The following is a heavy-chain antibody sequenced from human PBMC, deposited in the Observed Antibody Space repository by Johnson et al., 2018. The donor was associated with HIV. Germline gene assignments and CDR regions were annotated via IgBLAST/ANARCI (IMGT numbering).Heavy chain of an antibody. V-gene: IGHV3-11*04. CDR3: ARDRSGYYYDSSGMDAFDI. CDR1: GFSFSDYY. J-gene: IGHJ3*02. Sequence: VQLVESGGGLVKPGGSLRLSCAASGFSFSDYYMNWIRQAPGKGLEWVSKISSSGSTIYYADSVKGRFTISRDNAKNSLYLQMNSLRAEDTAVYYCARDRSGYYYDSSGMDAFDIWGQGTMVTVSS. CDR2: ISSSGSTI. D-gene: IGHD3-22*01.